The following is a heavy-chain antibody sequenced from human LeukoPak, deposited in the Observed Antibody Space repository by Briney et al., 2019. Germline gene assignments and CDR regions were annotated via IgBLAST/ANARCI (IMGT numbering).Heavy chain of an antibody. CDR3: ARDLKGGYDILTGYWNWFDP. V-gene: IGHV3-21*01. Sequence: GGSLRLSCAASGFTFSSYSMNWVRQAPGKGLEWVSSISSSSSYIYYADSVKGRFTISRDNAKNSLYLQMNSLRAEDTAVYYCARDLKGGYDILTGYWNWFDPWGQGTLVTVSS. CDR1: GFTFSSYS. D-gene: IGHD3-9*01. CDR2: ISSSSSYI. J-gene: IGHJ5*02.